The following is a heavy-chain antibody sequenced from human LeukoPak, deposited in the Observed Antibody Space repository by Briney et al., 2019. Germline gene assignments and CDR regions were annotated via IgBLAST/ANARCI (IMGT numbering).Heavy chain of an antibody. CDR3: AKEKHYDILTGYYDY. Sequence: GGSLRLSCAASGFTFDDYAMHWVRQAPGKGLEWVSGISWNSGSIGYADSVKGRFTISRDNAENSLYLQMNSLRAEDTALYYCAKEKHYDILTGYYDYWGQGTLVTVSS. J-gene: IGHJ4*02. D-gene: IGHD3-9*01. CDR1: GFTFDDYA. V-gene: IGHV3-9*01. CDR2: ISWNSGSI.